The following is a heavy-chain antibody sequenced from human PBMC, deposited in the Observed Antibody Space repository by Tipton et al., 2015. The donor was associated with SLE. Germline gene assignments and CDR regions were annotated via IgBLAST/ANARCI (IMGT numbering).Heavy chain of an antibody. CDR3: AMGEDWGHEAFDI. D-gene: IGHD3-16*01. J-gene: IGHJ3*02. Sequence: TLSLTCTVSGGSISGYYWSWIRQPPGKGLEWIGYIYYSGTSGTTNYNPSLKSRVTISVDTSRNEVSLQLTSVTAADTAVYYCAMGEDWGHEAFDIWGQGTMVTVSS. V-gene: IGHV4-59*08. CDR1: GGSISGYY. CDR2: IYYSGTSGTT.